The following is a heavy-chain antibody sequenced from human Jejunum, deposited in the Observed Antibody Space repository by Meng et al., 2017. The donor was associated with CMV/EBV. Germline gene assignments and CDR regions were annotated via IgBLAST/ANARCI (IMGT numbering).Heavy chain of an antibody. CDR2: IAADGRTQ. D-gene: IGHD6-6*01. V-gene: IGHV3-30*02. J-gene: IGHJ4*02. CDR3: DASDY. Sequence: SLKISCAASGFRFSSYMMHWVRQAPGKGLEWVALIAADGRTQYYPNSVKGRFTISRDNARSTLFLQLNSLRPDDTAMYFCDASDYWGQGTQVTVSS. CDR1: GFRFSSYM.